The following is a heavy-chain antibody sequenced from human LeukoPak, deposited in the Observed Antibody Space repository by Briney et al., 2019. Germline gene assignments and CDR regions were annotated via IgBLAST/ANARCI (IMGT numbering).Heavy chain of an antibody. CDR3: ARGPAGLGYCSGGSCTLFDP. CDR1: GYTFTSYD. V-gene: IGHV1-8*03. CDR2: MNPNSGNT. Sequence: GASVKVSCKASGYTFTSYDINWVRQATGQGLEWMGWMNPNSGNTGYAQKFQGRVTITRNTSISTAYMELSSLRSEDTAVYYCARGPAGLGYCSGGSCTLFDPWGQGTLVTVSS. D-gene: IGHD2-15*01. J-gene: IGHJ5*02.